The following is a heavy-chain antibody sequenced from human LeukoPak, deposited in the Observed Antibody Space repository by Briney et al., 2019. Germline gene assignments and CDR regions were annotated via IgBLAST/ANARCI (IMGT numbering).Heavy chain of an antibody. J-gene: IGHJ5*02. V-gene: IGHV1-8*01. CDR2: MNPNSGNT. CDR1: GYTFTSYD. Sequence: ASVKVSCKASGYTFTSYDINWVRQATGQGLEWMGWMNPNSGNTGYAQKFQGRVTMTRNTSISTAYMELSSLRSEDTAVYYCARDQTSVAGTGYNWFDPWGQGTLVTVSS. D-gene: IGHD6-19*01. CDR3: ARDQTSVAGTGYNWFDP.